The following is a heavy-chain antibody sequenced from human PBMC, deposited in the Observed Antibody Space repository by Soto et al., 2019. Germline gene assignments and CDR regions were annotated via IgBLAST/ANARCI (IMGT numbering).Heavy chain of an antibody. J-gene: IGHJ5*02. V-gene: IGHV3-21*01. Sequence: SGGSLRLSCAASGFTFSSYSMNWVRQAPGKGLEWVSSISSSSSYIYYADSVKGRFTISRDNAKNSLYLQMNSLRVEDTAVYYCAREWAAPGGWFDPWGQGTLVTVSS. CDR3: AREWAAPGGWFDP. D-gene: IGHD2-15*01. CDR1: GFTFSSYS. CDR2: ISSSSSYI.